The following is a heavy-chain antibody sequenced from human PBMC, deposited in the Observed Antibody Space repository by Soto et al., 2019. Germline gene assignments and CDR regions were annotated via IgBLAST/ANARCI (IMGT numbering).Heavy chain of an antibody. CDR2: ISWNSGSI. Sequence: GGSLRLSCASSGLTFYESAMHWCRQAPGKGLEWVSGISWNSGSIGYADSVKGRFTISRDNAKNSLYLQMNSLRAEDTALYYCATASLYSSGGSCFGYWGQGTLGTVSS. V-gene: IGHV3-9*01. CDR3: ATASLYSSGGSCFGY. CDR1: GLTFYESA. J-gene: IGHJ4*02. D-gene: IGHD2-15*01.